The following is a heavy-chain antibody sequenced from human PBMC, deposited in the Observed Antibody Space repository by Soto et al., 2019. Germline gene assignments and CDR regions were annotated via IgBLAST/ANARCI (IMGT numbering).Heavy chain of an antibody. CDR1: GGTFSSYA. D-gene: IGHD2-8*01. CDR2: IIPIFGTA. J-gene: IGHJ6*04. V-gene: IGHV1-69*13. CDR3: ARGERMVWETYYYYGMDV. Sequence: SVKVSCKASGGTFSSYAISWVRQAPGQGLEWMGGIIPIFGTANYAQKFQGRVTITADESTSTAYMELSSLRSEDTAVYYCARGERMVWETYYYYGMDVWGKGTTVTVSS.